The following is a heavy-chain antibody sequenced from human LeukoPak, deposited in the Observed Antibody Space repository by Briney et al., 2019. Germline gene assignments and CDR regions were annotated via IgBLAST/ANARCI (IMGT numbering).Heavy chain of an antibody. CDR2: INPNNDGT. Sequence: GASVKVSCKASGDTFTDYYMHWVRQAPGQGLEWMGWINPNNDGTTYAQNFQGRVTMTRDTSISTAYMELSRLRSDDSAIYYCTRDHCSFANCYEDYYYGMDVWGQGTTVTVSS. J-gene: IGHJ6*02. CDR3: TRDHCSFANCYEDYYYGMDV. V-gene: IGHV1-2*02. CDR1: GDTFTDYY. D-gene: IGHD2-2*01.